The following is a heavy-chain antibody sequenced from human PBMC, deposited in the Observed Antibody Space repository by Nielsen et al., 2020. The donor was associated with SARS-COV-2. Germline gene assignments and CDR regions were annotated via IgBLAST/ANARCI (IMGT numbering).Heavy chain of an antibody. V-gene: IGHV3-33*08. J-gene: IGHJ4*02. D-gene: IGHD6-13*01. CDR2: IWYDGSNK. Sequence: GESLKISCAASGFSFSTYWMSWVRQGPEKGLEWVAVIWYDGSNKYYADSVKGRFTISRDNSKNTLYLQMNSLRAEDTAVYYCARDLGIAAAGTTGGYWGQGTLVTVSS. CDR1: GFSFSTYW. CDR3: ARDLGIAAAGTTGGY.